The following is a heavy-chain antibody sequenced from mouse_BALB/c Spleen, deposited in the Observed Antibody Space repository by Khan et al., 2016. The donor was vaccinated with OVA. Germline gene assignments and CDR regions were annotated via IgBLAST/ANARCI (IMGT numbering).Heavy chain of an antibody. CDR3: ASHLTGSFAY. Sequence: EVELVESGGDLVKPGGSPKLSCAASGFTFSSYSMSWVSQTPDKRLEWVATISSDGDYTYYPDIVKGRFTISRDNAKNTLYLQMSSLKSEDTAMYYCASHLTGSFAYWGQGTLVTVSA. V-gene: IGHV5-6*01. CDR1: GFTFSSYS. CDR2: ISSDGDYT. J-gene: IGHJ3*01. D-gene: IGHD4-1*01.